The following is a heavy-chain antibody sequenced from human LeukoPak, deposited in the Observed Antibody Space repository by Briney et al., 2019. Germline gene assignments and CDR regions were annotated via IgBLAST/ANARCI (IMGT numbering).Heavy chain of an antibody. J-gene: IGHJ6*02. CDR2: IYNTGRT. Sequence: PPETPSLTPTIPRGSIASYYWTSIRPPPRTGLQRTGRIYNTGRTNYNPLPKSRVTLLVDTYKNQFSLNLSSVTAADTAVYYCAIALNYYGSGSLLYGLDVWGQGTTVTVSS. V-gene: IGHV4-4*07. D-gene: IGHD3-10*01. CDR1: RGSIASYY. CDR3: AIALNYYGSGSLLYGLDV.